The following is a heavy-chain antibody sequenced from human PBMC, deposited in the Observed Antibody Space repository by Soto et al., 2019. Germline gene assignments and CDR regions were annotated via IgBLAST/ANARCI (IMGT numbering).Heavy chain of an antibody. J-gene: IGHJ1*01. CDR3: ARVLYGDPREYFQY. V-gene: IGHV3-48*01. CDR1: GFTFSTYS. CDR2: ISSSSTTI. D-gene: IGHD4-17*01. Sequence: EVQLVESGGGLVQPGGSLRLSCAASGFTFSTYSMNWVRQAPGKGLEWVSYISSSSTTIYYADSVKGRFTISRDNAKNSLYLQMNSLRAEDTAEYYCARVLYGDPREYFQYWGQGTLVTVSS.